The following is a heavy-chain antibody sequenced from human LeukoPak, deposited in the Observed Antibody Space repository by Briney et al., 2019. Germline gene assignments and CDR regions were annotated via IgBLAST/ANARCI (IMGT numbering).Heavy chain of an antibody. J-gene: IGHJ4*02. CDR3: AKESGKFDY. V-gene: IGHV3-43*02. Sequence: GGSLRLSCVASGLPIADFAMHWVRQAPGKGLEWVSLISGDGVSTFYADSVKGRFSISRDNSKNSLYLEMNSLRTEDTAMYYCAKESGKFDYWGQGTLVAVSS. CDR2: ISGDGVST. CDR1: GLPIADFA.